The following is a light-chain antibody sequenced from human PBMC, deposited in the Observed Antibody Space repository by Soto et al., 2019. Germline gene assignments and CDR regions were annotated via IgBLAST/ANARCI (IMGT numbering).Light chain of an antibody. J-gene: IGKJ1*01. CDR2: GAS. Sequence: EIVLTQSPVTLSLSPGERGTLSCRASQSVGTSLAWYQQKPGQAPRLLIYGASNRATGIPDRFSGSGSGTDFTLTISKLEPEDFAVYHCQQYGGSPRTFGQGTKVDI. V-gene: IGKV3-20*01. CDR1: QSVGTS. CDR3: QQYGGSPRT.